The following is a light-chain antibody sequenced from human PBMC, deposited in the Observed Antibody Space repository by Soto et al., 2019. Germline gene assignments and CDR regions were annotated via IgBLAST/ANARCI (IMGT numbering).Light chain of an antibody. Sequence: DIQMTQSPSSLSASVGDRVTITCRTSQSISSYLNGYQQKPGKAPKLLIYAASSLQSGVPSRFSGSGSGTDFTLTISSLQPEDFATYYCQQSYSTPDTFGGGTKVEIK. J-gene: IGKJ4*01. CDR3: QQSYSTPDT. V-gene: IGKV1-39*01. CDR1: QSISSY. CDR2: AAS.